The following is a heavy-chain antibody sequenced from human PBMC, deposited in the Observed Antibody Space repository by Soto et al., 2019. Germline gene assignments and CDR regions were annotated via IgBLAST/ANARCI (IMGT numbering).Heavy chain of an antibody. CDR2: IYSGGST. CDR1: GFIVSSNY. V-gene: IGHV3-53*01. D-gene: IGHD3-3*01. Sequence: PGGSLRLFCAASGFIVSSNYMSWVRQAPGKGLEWVSVIYSGGSTYYADSVKGRFTISRDNSKNTLYLQMNSLRAEDTAVYYCARDGDYYYGMDVWGQGTTFTVSS. CDR3: ARDGDYYYGMDV. J-gene: IGHJ6*02.